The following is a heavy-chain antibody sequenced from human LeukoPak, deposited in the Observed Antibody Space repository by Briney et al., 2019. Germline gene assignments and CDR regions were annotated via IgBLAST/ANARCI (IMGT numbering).Heavy chain of an antibody. V-gene: IGHV3-7*03. CDR3: AKGKRYPDY. CDR1: GFTFSESW. D-gene: IGHD1-1*01. J-gene: IGHJ4*02. Sequence: GGSLRLSCVVSGFTFSESWMSWVRQAPGKGLGWVASLNLDGSDKYYVDSVKGRFTISGDNAKNSLYLQMDSLRVEDTAVYYCAKGKRYPDYWGQGTLVTVSS. CDR2: LNLDGSDK.